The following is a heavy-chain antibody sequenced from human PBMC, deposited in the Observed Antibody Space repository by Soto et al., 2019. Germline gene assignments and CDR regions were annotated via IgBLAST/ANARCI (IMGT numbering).Heavy chain of an antibody. J-gene: IGHJ5*02. CDR1: GGSISSYY. D-gene: IGHD6-13*01. Sequence: PSETLSLTCTVSGGSISSYYWSWIRQPPGKGLEWIGYIYYSGSTYYNPSLKSRVTISVDRSKNQFSLKLSSVTAADTAVYYCARNIAAAFNWFDPWGQGTLVTVSS. CDR3: ARNIAAAFNWFDP. CDR2: IYYSGST. V-gene: IGHV4-59*12.